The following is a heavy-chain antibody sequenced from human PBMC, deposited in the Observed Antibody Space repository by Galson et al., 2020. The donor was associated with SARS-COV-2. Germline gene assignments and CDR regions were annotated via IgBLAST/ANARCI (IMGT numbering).Heavy chain of an antibody. J-gene: IGHJ3*02. Sequence: WWSLRLSCAASGLTFNNYAIHWVRQAPCKGLEWVAVISHDGRIEVSADSVKGRFTISRDNSENMLFLQMDSLRADDTAVYYCARDVSGGASDIWGQGTMVTVSS. CDR1: GLTFNNYA. D-gene: IGHD1-26*01. CDR2: ISHDGRIE. V-gene: IGHV3-30*04. CDR3: ARDVSGGASDI.